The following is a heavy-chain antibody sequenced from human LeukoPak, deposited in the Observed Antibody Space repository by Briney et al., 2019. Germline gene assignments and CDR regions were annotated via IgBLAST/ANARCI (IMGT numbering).Heavy chain of an antibody. D-gene: IGHD3-10*02. J-gene: IGHJ6*04. V-gene: IGHV3-48*04. CDR1: RFTFSTYW. Sequence: LPGGSLRLSCAASRFTFSTYWMHWVRQAPGKGLEWVSYISSSGSTIYYADSVKGRFTISRDNAKNSLYLQMNSLRAEDTAVYYCAELGITMIGGVWGKGTTVTISS. CDR3: AELGITMIGGV. CDR2: ISSSGSTI.